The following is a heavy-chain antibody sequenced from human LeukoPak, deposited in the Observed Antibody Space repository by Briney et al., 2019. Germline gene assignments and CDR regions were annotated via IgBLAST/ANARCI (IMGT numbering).Heavy chain of an antibody. D-gene: IGHD3-10*01. CDR1: GGSISSSSYY. CDR3: ARWRMTYYYGSGADAFDI. V-gene: IGHV4-39*07. Sequence: SETLSLTCTVSGGSISSSSYYWGWIRQPPGKGLEWIGTIYYSGSTYYNPSLKSRVTISVDTSKNQFSLKLSSVTAADTAVYYCARWRMTYYYGSGADAFDIWGQGTMVTVSS. CDR2: IYYSGST. J-gene: IGHJ3*02.